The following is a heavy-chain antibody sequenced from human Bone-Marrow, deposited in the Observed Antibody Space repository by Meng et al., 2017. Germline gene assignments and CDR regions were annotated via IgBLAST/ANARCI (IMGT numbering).Heavy chain of an antibody. CDR1: GFTFDTYE. V-gene: IGHV3-48*03. Sequence: GGSLRLSCAVSGFTFDTYEMNWVRQAPGKGLEWVSYISTVGYNIFYADSVKGRFTISRDNAKNSLYLQMNSLKVEDTAVYYCVRQKGYWYFDLWGRGTLGTVSS. CDR2: ISTVGYNI. J-gene: IGHJ2*01. CDR3: VRQKGYWYFDL.